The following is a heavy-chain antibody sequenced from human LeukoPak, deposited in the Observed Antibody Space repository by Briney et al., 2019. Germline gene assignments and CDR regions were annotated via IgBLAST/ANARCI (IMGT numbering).Heavy chain of an antibody. Sequence: SETLSLTCAVYGGSFSGYYWSWIRQPPGKGLEWIGSIYYSGSTYYNPSLKSRVTISVDTSKNQFSLKLSSVTAADTAVYYCARIVLVAALPYFDYWGQGTLVTVSS. CDR1: GGSFSGYY. D-gene: IGHD2-15*01. J-gene: IGHJ4*02. V-gene: IGHV4-34*01. CDR2: IYYSGST. CDR3: ARIVLVAALPYFDY.